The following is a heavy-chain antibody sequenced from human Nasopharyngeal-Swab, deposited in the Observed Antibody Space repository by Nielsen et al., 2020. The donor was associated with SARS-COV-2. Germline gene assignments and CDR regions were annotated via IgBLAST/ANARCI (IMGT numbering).Heavy chain of an antibody. V-gene: IGHV3-7*01. CDR2: IKQDGSEK. D-gene: IGHD2-15*01. J-gene: IGHJ4*02. CDR1: GFTFSNSW. CDR3: VNGGSLDF. Sequence: GESLKISCAASGFTFSNSWMSWVRQAPGKGLEWVANIKQDGSEKYYVDSVKGRFTISRENAKNSLYLQMNSLRAEDPGVYYCVNGGSLDFWGQGTLVTVSP.